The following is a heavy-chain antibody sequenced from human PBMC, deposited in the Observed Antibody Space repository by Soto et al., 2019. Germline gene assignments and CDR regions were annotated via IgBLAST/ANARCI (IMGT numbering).Heavy chain of an antibody. CDR2: ISYDGSNK. D-gene: IGHD6-13*01. Sequence: QVQLVESGGGVVQPGRSLRLSCAASGFTFSSYAMHWVRQAPGKGLEWVAVISYDGSNKYYADSVKGRFTISRDNSKNTLYLQMNSMRADDTAVYYCAREPGYSSSGYGEDFDYWGQGTLVTVSS. CDR1: GFTFSSYA. V-gene: IGHV3-30-3*01. J-gene: IGHJ4*02. CDR3: AREPGYSSSGYGEDFDY.